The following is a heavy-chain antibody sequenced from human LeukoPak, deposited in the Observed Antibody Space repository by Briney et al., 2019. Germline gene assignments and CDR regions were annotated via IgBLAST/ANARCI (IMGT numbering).Heavy chain of an antibody. CDR3: ARNDYGDYDFDY. CDR2: IYYSGST. Sequence: SETLSLTCTVSGGSITSYYWSWIRQPPGKGLGWIGYIYYSGSTNYNPYLKSLVTISVDTSNNQFSLKLSSVTAADTAVYYCARNDYGDYDFDYWGQGTLVTVSS. CDR1: GGSITSYY. V-gene: IGHV4-59*01. J-gene: IGHJ4*02. D-gene: IGHD4-17*01.